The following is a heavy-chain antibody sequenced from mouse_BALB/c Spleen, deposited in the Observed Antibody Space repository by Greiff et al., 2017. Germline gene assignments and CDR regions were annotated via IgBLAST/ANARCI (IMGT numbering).Heavy chain of an antibody. CDR3: TREGETARASPYAMDY. CDR1: GYTFTSYY. V-gene: IGHV1S81*02. CDR2: INPSNGGT. Sequence: QVQLQQSGAELVKPGASVKLSCKASGYTFTSYYMYWVKQRPGQGLEWIGEINPSNGGTNFNEKFKSKATLTVDKSSSTAYMQLSSLTSEDSAVYYCTREGETARASPYAMDYWGQGTSVTVSS. J-gene: IGHJ4*01. D-gene: IGHD3-2*01.